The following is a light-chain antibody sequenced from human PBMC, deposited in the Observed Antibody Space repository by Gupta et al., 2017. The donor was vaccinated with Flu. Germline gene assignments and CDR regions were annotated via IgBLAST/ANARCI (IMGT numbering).Light chain of an antibody. CDR2: WAS. CDR1: QSCLQSYNNRNY. J-gene: IGKJ4*01. Sequence: DIVVTQSPDALPVSLGERATINCKSSQSCLQSYNNRNYLAWYKQKPGQPPKLLIYWASTREAGVTDRFSGSGSGKDLTLTISSRQEEDVALYYCQQDYSYPSLTFGGGTMVEIK. V-gene: IGKV4-1*01. CDR3: QQDYSYPSLT.